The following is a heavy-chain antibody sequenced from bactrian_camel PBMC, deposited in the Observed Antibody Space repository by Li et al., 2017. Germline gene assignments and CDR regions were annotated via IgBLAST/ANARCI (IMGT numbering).Heavy chain of an antibody. J-gene: IGHJ4*01. CDR2: IDSAGST. V-gene: IGHV3S55*01. CDR1: GINYDGYC. Sequence: VQLVESGGGSAQAGGSLRLSCAISGINYDGYCMGWFRQVPGKEREGVASIDSAGSTHYIDSVKGRFTISVNNSENTLYQQMNSLKPEDTAMYYCAYGHFRYADQALMRSEYSNWGRGTQVTVS. D-gene: IGHD4*01. CDR3: AYGHFRYADQALMRSEYSN.